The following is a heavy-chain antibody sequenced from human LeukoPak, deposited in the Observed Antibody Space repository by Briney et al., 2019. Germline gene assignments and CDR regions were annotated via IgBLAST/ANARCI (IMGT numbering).Heavy chain of an antibody. J-gene: IGHJ5*02. D-gene: IGHD1-7*01. CDR3: ARDQRDWNYFRGWFDP. CDR2: IIPIFGTA. V-gene: IGHV1-69*05. CDR1: GGTFSSYA. Sequence: ASVKVSCKASGGTFSSYAISWVRQAPGQGLEWMGGIIPIFGTANYAQKFQGRVTITTDESTSTAYMELSSLRSEGTAVYYCARDQRDWNYFRGWFDPWGQGTLVTVSS.